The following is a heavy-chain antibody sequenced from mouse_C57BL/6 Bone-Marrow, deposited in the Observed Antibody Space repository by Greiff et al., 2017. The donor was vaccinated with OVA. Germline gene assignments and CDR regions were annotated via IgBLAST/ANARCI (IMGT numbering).Heavy chain of an antibody. J-gene: IGHJ3*01. CDR2: IDPANGNT. CDR3: ARTTVVATQGFAY. V-gene: IGHV14-3*01. D-gene: IGHD1-1*01. CDR1: GFNIKNTY. Sequence: EVKLQESVAELVRPGASVKLSCTASGFNIKNTYMHWVKQRPEQGLEWIGRIDPANGNTKYAPKFQGKATLTADTSSNTAYLQLSSLTSEDTAIYYCARTTVVATQGFAYWGQGTLVTVSA.